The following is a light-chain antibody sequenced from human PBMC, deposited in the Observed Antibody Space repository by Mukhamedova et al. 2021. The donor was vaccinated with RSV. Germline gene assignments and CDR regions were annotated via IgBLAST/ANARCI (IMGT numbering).Light chain of an antibody. V-gene: IGKV1-39*01. CDR3: QQSYSLPYT. CDR2: GAS. Sequence: WYQRRVHGPAPKLLIYGASTLQSGVPSRFSGSGSGTDFTLIISSLQPEDFATYYCQQSYSLPYTFGQGTNL. J-gene: IGKJ2*01.